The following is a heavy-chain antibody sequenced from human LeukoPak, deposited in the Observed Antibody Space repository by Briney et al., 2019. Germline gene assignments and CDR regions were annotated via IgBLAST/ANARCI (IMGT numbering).Heavy chain of an antibody. CDR2: ISAYNGNT. CDR1: GYTFTSYG. Sequence: ASVKVSCKASGYTFTSYGISWVRQAPGQGLEWMGWISAYNGNTNYAQKLQGRVTMTTDTSTSTAYMELRSLRSDDTAVYYCARDPGYDYVWGSYRSPDWYFDLWGRGTLVTVSS. CDR3: ARDPGYDYVWGSYRSPDWYFDL. D-gene: IGHD3-16*02. V-gene: IGHV1-18*01. J-gene: IGHJ2*01.